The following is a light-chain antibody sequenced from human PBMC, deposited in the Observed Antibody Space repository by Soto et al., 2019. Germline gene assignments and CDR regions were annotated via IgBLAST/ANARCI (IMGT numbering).Light chain of an antibody. Sequence: EIVLTQSPATLSLSPVERATLSCGASQNVRSYLAWYQQKPGQAPRLLIYGASSRATGIPDRFSGSGSGTEFTLTISSLQSEDFAVYYCQQYNNWPRTFGQGTRWIS. J-gene: IGKJ1*01. CDR1: QNVRSY. CDR3: QQYNNWPRT. V-gene: IGKV3D-15*01. CDR2: GAS.